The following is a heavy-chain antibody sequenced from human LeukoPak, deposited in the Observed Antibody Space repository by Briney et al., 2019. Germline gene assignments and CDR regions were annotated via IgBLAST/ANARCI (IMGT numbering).Heavy chain of an antibody. V-gene: IGHV3-7*01. CDR1: GFSLSNYW. Sequence: RSGGSLRLSCAASGFSLSNYWMSWVRQAPGKGLEWVAKINQDGSDKYYVDSVMGRFTISKDNAKNSVYLQMNSLRPEDTAIYYCAWYGVTHGLDVWGQGTTVTVSS. CDR2: INQDGSDK. CDR3: AWYGVTHGLDV. J-gene: IGHJ6*02. D-gene: IGHD3-10*01.